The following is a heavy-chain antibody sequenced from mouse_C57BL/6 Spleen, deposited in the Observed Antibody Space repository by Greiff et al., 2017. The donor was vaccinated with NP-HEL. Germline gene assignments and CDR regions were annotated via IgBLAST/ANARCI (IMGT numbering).Heavy chain of an antibody. V-gene: IGHV5-9-1*02. CDR3: TRVYYEDYFDY. CDR2: ISSGGDYI. J-gene: IGHJ2*01. CDR1: GFTFSSYA. D-gene: IGHD2-4*01. Sequence: EVKLVESGEGLVKPGGSLKLSCAASGFTFSSYAMSWVRQTPEKRLEWVAYISSGGDYIYYADTVKGRFTISRDNARNTLYLQMSSLKSEDTAMYYCTRVYYEDYFDYWGQGTTLTVSS.